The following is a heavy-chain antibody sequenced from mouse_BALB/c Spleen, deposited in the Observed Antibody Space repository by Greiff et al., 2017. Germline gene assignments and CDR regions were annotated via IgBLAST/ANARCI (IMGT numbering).Heavy chain of an antibody. CDR3: AFLLRLHAMDY. D-gene: IGHD1-2*01. CDR2: ISYDGSN. J-gene: IGHJ4*01. V-gene: IGHV3-6*02. Sequence: EVKLMESGPGLVKPSQSLSLTCSVTGYSITSGYYWNWIRQFPGNKLEWMGYISYDGSNNYNPSLKNRISITRDTSKNQFFLKLNSVTTEDTATYYCAFLLRLHAMDYWGQGTSVTVSS. CDR1: GYSITSGYY.